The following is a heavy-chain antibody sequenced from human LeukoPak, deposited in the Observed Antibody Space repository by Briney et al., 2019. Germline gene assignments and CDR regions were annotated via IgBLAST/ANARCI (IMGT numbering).Heavy chain of an antibody. J-gene: IGHJ4*02. V-gene: IGHV3-53*01. CDR1: GFTVSTNY. Sequence: GGSLRLSCATSGFTVSTNYVSWVRQAPGKGLEWVSLIYNDGRADYADSVKGRFAISRDSSKDTVYLQMNSPRADDTAVYYCNFRQDYWGQGILVTVSS. CDR3: NFRQDY. CDR2: IYNDGRA.